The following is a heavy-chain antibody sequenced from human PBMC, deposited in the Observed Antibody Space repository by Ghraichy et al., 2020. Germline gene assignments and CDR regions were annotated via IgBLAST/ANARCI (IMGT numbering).Heavy chain of an antibody. CDR3: AIPERRTPRYYGMDV. D-gene: IGHD2-2*01. V-gene: IGHV1-69*13. Sequence: SVKVSCKASGGTFSSYAISWVRQAPGQGLEWMGGIIPIFGTANYAQKFQGRVTITADESTSTAYMELSSLRSEDTAVYYCAIPERRTPRYYGMDVWGQGTTVTVSS. CDR2: IIPIFGTA. CDR1: GGTFSSYA. J-gene: IGHJ6*02.